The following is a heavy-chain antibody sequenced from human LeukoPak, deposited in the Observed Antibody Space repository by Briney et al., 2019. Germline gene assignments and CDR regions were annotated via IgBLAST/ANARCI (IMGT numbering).Heavy chain of an antibody. CDR3: ARSPYDILTGYRYDAFDI. D-gene: IGHD3-9*01. CDR1: GGTFSSYA. CDR2: IIPIFGTA. Sequence: ASVKVSCKASGGTFSSYAISWVRQAPGQGLEWMGGIIPIFGTANYAQKFQGRVTITTDESTSTAYMELSSLRSEDTAVYYCARSPYDILTGYRYDAFDIWGQGTVVTVSS. J-gene: IGHJ3*02. V-gene: IGHV1-69*05.